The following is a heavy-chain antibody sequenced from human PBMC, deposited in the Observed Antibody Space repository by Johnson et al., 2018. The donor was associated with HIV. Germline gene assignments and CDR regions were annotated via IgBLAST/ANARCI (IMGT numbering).Heavy chain of an antibody. CDR3: AREGRTGPDTFDI. V-gene: IGHV3-30*02. CDR2: IRYDGSNR. CDR1: GFTFSSYG. J-gene: IGHJ3*02. Sequence: QVQLVESGGGVVQPGGSLRLSCAASGFTFSSYGMHWVRQAPGKGLEWVAFIRYDGSNRYYADSVKGRFTISRDNSKNTLFLQMNGLRAEDTAVYYCAREGRTGPDTFDIWGQGTMLTVSS.